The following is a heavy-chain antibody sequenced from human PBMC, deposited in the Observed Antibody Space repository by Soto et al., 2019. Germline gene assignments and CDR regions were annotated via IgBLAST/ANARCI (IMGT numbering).Heavy chain of an antibody. D-gene: IGHD4-17*01. CDR2: IYYSGST. CDR3: ARETGDYADY. V-gene: IGHV4-59*01. CDR1: GGSISSYY. J-gene: IGHJ4*02. Sequence: SETLSLTCTVSGGSISSYYWSWIRQPPGKGLEWIGYIYYSGSTNYNPSLKSRVTISVDTSKNQFSLKLSSVTAADTAVYYCARETGDYADYWGQGTLVTVSS.